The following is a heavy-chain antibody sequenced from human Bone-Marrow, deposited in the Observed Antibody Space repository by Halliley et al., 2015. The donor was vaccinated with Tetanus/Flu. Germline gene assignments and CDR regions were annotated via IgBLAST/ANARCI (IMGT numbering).Heavy chain of an antibody. Sequence: LRLSCTVSGGSISSDYWSWIRQPPGKGLEWIGYIYYSGSTDYNSSLKSRVTISLDTSKHQFSLKVRSVTAADTAVYYCARAGSSGWLDSGGQGALVTVSS. V-gene: IGHV4-59*01. J-gene: IGHJ4*02. D-gene: IGHD6-19*01. CDR1: GGSISSDY. CDR3: ARAGSSGWLDS. CDR2: IYYSGST.